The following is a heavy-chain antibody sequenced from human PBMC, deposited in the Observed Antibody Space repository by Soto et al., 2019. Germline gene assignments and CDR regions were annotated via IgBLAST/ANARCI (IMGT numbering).Heavy chain of an antibody. D-gene: IGHD2-2*01. J-gene: IGHJ6*02. Sequence: QVQLQQWGAGLLKPSETLSLTCAVYGGSFSGYYWSWIRQPPGKGLEWIGEINQSGSTNYNPSLKGRVTISVDTSKNQVSLKLSSVTAADTAVYSCARGYCSSARCYYYYGMDVWGQGTTVTVSS. CDR3: ARGYCSSARCYYYYGMDV. CDR2: INQSGST. CDR1: GGSFSGYY. V-gene: IGHV4-34*01.